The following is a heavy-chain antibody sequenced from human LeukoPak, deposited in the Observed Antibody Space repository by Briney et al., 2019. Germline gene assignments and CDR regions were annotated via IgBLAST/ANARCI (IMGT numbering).Heavy chain of an antibody. V-gene: IGHV4-39*07. CDR1: GGSISSSSYY. CDR3: AREGGHYGGQLENWFDP. D-gene: IGHD4-23*01. CDR2: IYYSGST. Sequence: SETLSLTCTVSGGSISSSSYYWGWIRQPPGKGLEWIGSIYYSGSTYYNPSLKSRVTISVDTSKNQFSLKLSSVTAADTAVYYCAREGGHYGGQLENWFDPWGQGTLVTVSS. J-gene: IGHJ5*02.